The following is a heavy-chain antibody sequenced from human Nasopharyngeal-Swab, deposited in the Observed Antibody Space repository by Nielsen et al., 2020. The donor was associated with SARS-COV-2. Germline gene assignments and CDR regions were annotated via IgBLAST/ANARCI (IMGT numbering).Heavy chain of an antibody. CDR3: ARGSTLIDY. V-gene: IGHV1-18*01. CDR1: GYTFTSYG. J-gene: IGHJ4*02. Sequence: ASVKVSCKASGYTFTSYGISWVRQAPGQGREWMGWISGNIGTTNYAQNLQGRVTMTTDTSTSTAYMELRNLRSDDTAVYYCARGSTLIDYWGQGTLVTVSS. CDR2: ISGNIGTT. D-gene: IGHD1-26*01.